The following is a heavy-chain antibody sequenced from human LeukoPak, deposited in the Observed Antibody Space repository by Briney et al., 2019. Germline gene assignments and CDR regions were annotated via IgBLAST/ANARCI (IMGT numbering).Heavy chain of an antibody. Sequence: PGGSLRLSCAASGFSFSSSAMHWVRQAPGKGLEWVSYISSSGSTIYYADSVKGRFTISRDNAKNSLYLQMNSLRAEDTAVYYCAELGITMIGGAWGKGTTVTISS. D-gene: IGHD3-10*02. CDR3: AELGITMIGGA. J-gene: IGHJ6*04. CDR1: GFSFSSSA. V-gene: IGHV3-48*03. CDR2: ISSSGSTI.